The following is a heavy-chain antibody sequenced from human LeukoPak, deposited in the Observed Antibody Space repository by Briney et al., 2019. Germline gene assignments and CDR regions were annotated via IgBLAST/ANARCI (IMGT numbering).Heavy chain of an antibody. V-gene: IGHV1-2*02. CDR3: ARGYSSGWYVTAFDI. J-gene: IGHJ3*02. CDR1: GYTFIDYY. D-gene: IGHD6-19*01. CDR2: IKPNSGGT. Sequence: ASVKVSCKASGYTFIDYYMHWVRQAPGQGLEWMGWIKPNSGGTNYAQKFQGRVTMTRDTSISTAYMELSRLRSDDTAVYYCARGYSSGWYVTAFDIWGQGTMVTVSS.